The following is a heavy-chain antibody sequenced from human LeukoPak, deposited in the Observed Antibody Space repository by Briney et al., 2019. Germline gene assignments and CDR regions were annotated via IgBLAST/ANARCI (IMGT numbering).Heavy chain of an antibody. Sequence: PGGSLRLSCAASGFTFSSYWMSWVRQAPGKGLEWVANIKQDGSEKYYVDSVKGRFTISRDNAKNSLYLQMNSLRAEDTAVYYCAREGGMITFGGVIALADFDYWGQGTLVTVSS. V-gene: IGHV3-7*01. J-gene: IGHJ4*02. CDR3: AREGGMITFGGVIALADFDY. D-gene: IGHD3-16*02. CDR2: IKQDGSEK. CDR1: GFTFSSYW.